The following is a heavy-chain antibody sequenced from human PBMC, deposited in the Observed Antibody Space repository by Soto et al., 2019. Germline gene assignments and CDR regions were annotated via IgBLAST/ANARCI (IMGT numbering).Heavy chain of an antibody. Sequence: SETLSLTCAVSGASIGSGGWWSWVRQPPGKGLEWIAEIFHDGNTNYSPSLKSRVTISVDKSQNQFSLNVYSVTAADTAVYYCARHEGWTGPDQWGQGTLVTVSS. CDR1: GASIGSGGW. CDR3: ARHEGWTGPDQ. V-gene: IGHV4-4*02. D-gene: IGHD2-8*02. CDR2: IFHDGNT. J-gene: IGHJ5*02.